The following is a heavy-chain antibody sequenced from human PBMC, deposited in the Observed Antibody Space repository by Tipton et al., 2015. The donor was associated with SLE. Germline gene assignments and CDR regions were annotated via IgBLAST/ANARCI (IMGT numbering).Heavy chain of an antibody. J-gene: IGHJ3*02. V-gene: IGHV4-34*01. CDR1: GGSISSDY. CDR3: ARAPYCGADCHPDGFDI. CDR2: INHGGGT. Sequence: TLSLTCTVSGGSISSDYWTWIRQSPGKGLEWLGEINHGGGTNYNPSLKSRLTILIDTSKNHFSLNLNSVTAADTAVYYCARAPYCGADCHPDGFDIWGQGTMVTVSS. D-gene: IGHD2-21*02.